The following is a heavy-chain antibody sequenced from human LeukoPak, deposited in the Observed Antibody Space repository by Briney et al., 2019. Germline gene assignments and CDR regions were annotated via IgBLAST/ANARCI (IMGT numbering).Heavy chain of an antibody. CDR1: GFTFSSHA. CDR3: AKARHDYYDSSGYFGFDY. J-gene: IGHJ4*02. CDR2: ISGSGGST. V-gene: IGHV3-23*01. Sequence: GGSLRLSCAASGFTFSSHAMSWVRQAPGKGLEWVSAISGSGGSTYYADSVKGRFTISRDNSKNTLYLQMNSLRAEDTAVYYCAKARHDYYDSSGYFGFDYWGQGTLVTVSS. D-gene: IGHD3-22*01.